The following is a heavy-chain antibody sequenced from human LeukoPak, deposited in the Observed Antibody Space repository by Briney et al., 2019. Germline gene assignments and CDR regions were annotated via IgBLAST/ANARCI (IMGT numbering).Heavy chain of an antibody. CDR1: GFTFSSYW. Sequence: PGGSLRLSCEASGFTFSSYWMSWVRQAPGKGLEWVANIKQDGSEKYYVDSVKGRFTISRDNAKNSLYLQMNSLRAEDTAVYYCARDLRDYGDRALGYWGQGTLVTVSS. J-gene: IGHJ4*02. D-gene: IGHD4-17*01. CDR2: IKQDGSEK. V-gene: IGHV3-7*01. CDR3: ARDLRDYGDRALGY.